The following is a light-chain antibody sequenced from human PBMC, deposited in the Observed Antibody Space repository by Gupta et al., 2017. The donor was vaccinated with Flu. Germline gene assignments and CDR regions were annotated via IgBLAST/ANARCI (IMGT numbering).Light chain of an antibody. J-gene: IGKJ4*01. CDR2: AAS. Sequence: GERVTITCRASQSITTYLNWYQQKPGKAPNLLIYAASSLQSGVPSRFSGSGSGREFTLSISSLQAEDLATYYCQQSYSSPLTFGGGTKVEIK. V-gene: IGKV1-39*01. CDR3: QQSYSSPLT. CDR1: QSITTY.